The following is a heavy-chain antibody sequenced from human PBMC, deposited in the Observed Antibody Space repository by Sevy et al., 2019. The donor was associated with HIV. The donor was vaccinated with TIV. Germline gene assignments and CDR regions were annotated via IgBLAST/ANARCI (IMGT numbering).Heavy chain of an antibody. J-gene: IGHJ6*02. CDR3: ARDCSSTNCLWGLDV. D-gene: IGHD2-2*01. CDR1: GFIFSSYG. Sequence: GGSLRLSCAASGFIFSSYGMNWVRQAPGKGLEWVANIKKDGSEKYYVDSVKGRFTISRDNAKNSLYLQMNSLRVEDTAMYYCARDCSSTNCLWGLDVWGQGTTVTVSS. V-gene: IGHV3-7*03. CDR2: IKKDGSEK.